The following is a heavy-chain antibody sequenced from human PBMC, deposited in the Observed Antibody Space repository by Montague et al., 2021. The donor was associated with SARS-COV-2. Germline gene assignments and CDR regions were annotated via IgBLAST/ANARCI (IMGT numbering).Heavy chain of an antibody. D-gene: IGHD3-10*01. V-gene: IGHV3-30*04. CDR1: GFTFSSFA. J-gene: IGHJ4*02. CDR2: ISYDGNDK. Sequence: SLRLSCAASGFTFSSFAMHWVRQAPGKGLEWVALISYDGNDKYYADSVKGRFTISRDNSKNTLYLQMNSLGAEDTAVYYCAREVSITVRGGRRFDYWGQGTSVTVSS. CDR3: AREVSITVRGGRRFDY.